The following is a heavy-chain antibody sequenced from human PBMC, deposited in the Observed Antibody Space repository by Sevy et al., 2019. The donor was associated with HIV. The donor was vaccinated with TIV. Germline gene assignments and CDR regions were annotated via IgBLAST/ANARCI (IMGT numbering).Heavy chain of an antibody. D-gene: IGHD3-10*01. V-gene: IGHV3-7*03. CDR3: ARDRRVEYGGSDY. CDR1: GFTFRNHW. Sequence: GESLKISCAVSGFTFRNHWMTWVRQAPGKGLEWVANIKKDGTDKFYVDSVMGRFSISRDNAKDLLYLQMNSLRVEDTAVYYCARDRRVEYGGSDYWGQGTLVTVSS. CDR2: IKKDGTDK. J-gene: IGHJ4*02.